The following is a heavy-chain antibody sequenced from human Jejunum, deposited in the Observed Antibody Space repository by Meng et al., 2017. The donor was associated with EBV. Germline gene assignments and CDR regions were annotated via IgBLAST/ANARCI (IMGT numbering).Heavy chain of an antibody. D-gene: IGHD6-6*01. J-gene: IGHJ4*02. V-gene: IGHV4-61*01. CDR2: IYYPGTT. Sequence: HVQLQYPIPVLMKPSETRALTCTVSGASVSGGMNYGTWIRQPPGKGLEWIGYIYYPGTTNYHPSLKSRVTMSVDTSKNQFSLNLTPVTASDTAVYYCARDLYSHSSAGFDYWGQGTLVTVSS. CDR1: GASVSGGMNY. CDR3: ARDLYSHSSAGFDY.